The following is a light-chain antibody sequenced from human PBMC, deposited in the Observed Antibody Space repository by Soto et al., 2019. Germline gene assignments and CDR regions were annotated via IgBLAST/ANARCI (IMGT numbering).Light chain of an antibody. J-gene: IGKJ5*01. CDR1: QSVSSNY. CDR2: GES. V-gene: IGKV3-20*01. Sequence: ELLLTQSPGTLSLSPGESATLPCRASQSVSSNYLAWYQQKTGQAPRLLIYGESSRATGIPDRFSGTGSETDLTLTISRLEPEDFAVYYCQQYDNSPITCGQGTRLEIK. CDR3: QQYDNSPIT.